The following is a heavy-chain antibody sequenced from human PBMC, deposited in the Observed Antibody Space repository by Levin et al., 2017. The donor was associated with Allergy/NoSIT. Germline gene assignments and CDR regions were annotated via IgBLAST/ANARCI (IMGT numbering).Heavy chain of an antibody. CDR3: ARGGPPNYDDNWESYRDGYFDY. V-gene: IGHV3-49*04. CDR2: IRNKAHGGTT. Sequence: GGSLRLSCTGSGFTFGDYAMSWVRQAPGKGLEWVGFIRNKAHGGTTEYAASVKGRLTISRDDSKSIAYLQMNSLKTEDTAVYFCARGGPPNYDDNWESYRDGYFDYWGQGTLVTVSS. D-gene: IGHD3-16*02. CDR1: GFTFGDYA. J-gene: IGHJ4*02.